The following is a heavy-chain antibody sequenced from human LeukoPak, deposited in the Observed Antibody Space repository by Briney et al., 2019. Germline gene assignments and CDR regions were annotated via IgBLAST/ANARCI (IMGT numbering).Heavy chain of an antibody. Sequence: ASVKVSCKASGYTFTSYGISWVRQAPGQGLEWMGWISAYNGNTNYAQKLQGRVTMTIDTSTSTAYMELRSLRSDDTAVYYCARDSEDYDILTGYYYPLMFQHWGQGTLVTVSS. CDR2: ISAYNGNT. J-gene: IGHJ1*01. CDR1: GYTFTSYG. V-gene: IGHV1-18*01. CDR3: ARDSEDYDILTGYYYPLMFQH. D-gene: IGHD3-9*01.